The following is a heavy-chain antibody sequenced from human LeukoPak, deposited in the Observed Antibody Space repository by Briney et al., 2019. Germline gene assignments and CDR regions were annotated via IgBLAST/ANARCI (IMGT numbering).Heavy chain of an antibody. CDR3: AKEYDSGGYGANFDY. V-gene: IGHV3-30*18. D-gene: IGHD3-10*01. CDR2: VSSDGGTK. Sequence: GGSLRLSCTASKFTFSNYGMQWVRQAPGKGLEWVAVVSSDGGTKYYADSVKGRFTISRDNSKNTMFLQVNSLRAEDTAVYYCAKEYDSGGYGANFDYWGQGTLVTVSS. J-gene: IGHJ4*02. CDR1: KFTFSNYG.